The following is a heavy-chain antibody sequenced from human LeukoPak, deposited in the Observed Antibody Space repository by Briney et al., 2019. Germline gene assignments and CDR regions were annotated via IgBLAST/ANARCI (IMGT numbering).Heavy chain of an antibody. CDR1: GYTFTSYG. J-gene: IGHJ6*02. D-gene: IGHD3-22*01. CDR3: ARASIYDSSGWLYYYYGMDV. CDR2: INPNSGGT. Sequence: ASVKVSCKASGYTFTSYGISWVRQAPGQGLEWMGWINPNSGGTNYAQKFQGRVTMTRDTSISTAYMELSRLRSDDTAVYYCARASIYDSSGWLYYYYGMDVWGQGTTVTVSS. V-gene: IGHV1-2*02.